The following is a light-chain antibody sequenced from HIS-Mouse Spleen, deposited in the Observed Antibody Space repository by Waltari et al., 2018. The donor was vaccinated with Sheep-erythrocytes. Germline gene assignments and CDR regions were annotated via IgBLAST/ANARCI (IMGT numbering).Light chain of an antibody. Sequence: SYELTQPSSVSVSPGQTARITCSGDVLAKKYARWFQQKPGQAPVLVIYKDSERPSGIPGRVSGYSSGTTVTLTISGAQVEDEADYYCYSAADNNLVFGGGTKLTVL. CDR1: VLAKKY. CDR3: YSAADNNLV. J-gene: IGLJ3*02. CDR2: KDS. V-gene: IGLV3-27*01.